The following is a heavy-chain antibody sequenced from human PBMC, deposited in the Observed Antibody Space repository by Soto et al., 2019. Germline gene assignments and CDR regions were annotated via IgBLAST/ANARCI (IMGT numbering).Heavy chain of an antibody. Sequence: PGGSLRLSCAASGFTFSFYWMSWIRQPPGKGLEWIGEINHSGSTNYNRSLKSRVTMSVDTSKNQFSLKLSSVTASDTAAYYCARGHLRPFDYWGQGTLVTVSS. V-gene: IGHV4-34*01. J-gene: IGHJ4*02. CDR3: ARGHLRPFDY. D-gene: IGHD3-3*02. CDR2: INHSGST. CDR1: GFTFSFYW.